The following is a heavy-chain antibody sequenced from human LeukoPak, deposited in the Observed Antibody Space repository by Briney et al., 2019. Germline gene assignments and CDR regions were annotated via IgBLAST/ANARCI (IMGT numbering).Heavy chain of an antibody. V-gene: IGHV4-39*01. CDR1: GGSITSSSYY. D-gene: IGHD6-13*01. J-gene: IGHJ4*02. Sequence: SETLSLTCTVSGGSITSSSYYWGWIRQPPGKGLEWFGSIYYSGSTYYNPSLKTRVTISVDTSKSQFALKLSSVTAADTAVYYCARRLAGTEDYWGQGTLVTVSS. CDR2: IYYSGST. CDR3: ARRLAGTEDY.